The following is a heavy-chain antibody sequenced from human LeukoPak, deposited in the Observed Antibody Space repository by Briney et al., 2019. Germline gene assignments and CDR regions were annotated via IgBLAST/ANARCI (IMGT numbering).Heavy chain of an antibody. V-gene: IGHV3-53*01. CDR1: GFTFRSYW. CDR2: IYSGGST. D-gene: IGHD3-22*01. CDR3: ARVEDSYAFDI. J-gene: IGHJ3*02. Sequence: GGSLRLSCAASGFTFRSYWMSWVRQAPGKGLEWGSVIYSGGSTYYADSVKGQFTISRDNSKNTLYLQMNSLRAEDTAVYYCARVEDSYAFDIWGQGTMVTVSS.